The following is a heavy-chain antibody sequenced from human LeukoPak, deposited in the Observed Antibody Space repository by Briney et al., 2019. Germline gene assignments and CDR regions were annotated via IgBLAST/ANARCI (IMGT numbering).Heavy chain of an antibody. Sequence: PGESLRLSCAASGFTFSSYSMNWVRQAPGKGLEWVSSISSSSSYIYYADLVKGRFTISRDNAKNSLYLQMNSLRAEDTAVYYCARDTLGFDYWGQGTLVTVSS. CDR2: ISSSSSYI. CDR3: ARDTLGFDY. J-gene: IGHJ4*02. CDR1: GFTFSSYS. V-gene: IGHV3-21*01. D-gene: IGHD3-16*01.